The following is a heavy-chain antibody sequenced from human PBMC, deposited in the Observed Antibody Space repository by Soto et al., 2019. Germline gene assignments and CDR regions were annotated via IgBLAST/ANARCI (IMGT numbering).Heavy chain of an antibody. J-gene: IGHJ4*02. CDR1: GFTFSSYW. D-gene: IGHD2-15*01. Sequence: EVQLVESGGALVQPGGSLRLSCAASGFTFSSYWMHWVRQAPGKGLVWVSRINSDGSSTSYADSVKGRFTISRDNAKNTLYLQMNSLRGEDTAVYYCAITSLVVAAATREDYWGQGTLVTVSS. V-gene: IGHV3-74*01. CDR2: INSDGSST. CDR3: AITSLVVAAATREDY.